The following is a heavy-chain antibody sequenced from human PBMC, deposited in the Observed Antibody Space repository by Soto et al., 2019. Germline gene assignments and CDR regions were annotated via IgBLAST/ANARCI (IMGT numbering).Heavy chain of an antibody. CDR3: ARVRSQGYGSGSYYYYYYGMDV. CDR1: GGSFSGYY. Sequence: PSETLSLTCAVYGGSFSGYYWSWIRQPPGKGLEWIGEINHSGSTNYNPSLKSRVTISVDTSKNQFSLKLSSVTAADTAVYYCARVRSQGYGSGSYYYYYYGMDVWGQGTTVTVS. D-gene: IGHD3-10*01. V-gene: IGHV4-34*01. J-gene: IGHJ6*02. CDR2: INHSGST.